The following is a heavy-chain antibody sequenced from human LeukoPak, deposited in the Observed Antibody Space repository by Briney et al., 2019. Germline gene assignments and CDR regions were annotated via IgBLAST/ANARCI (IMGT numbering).Heavy chain of an antibody. V-gene: IGHV3-15*01. CDR1: GFTFSNAW. Sequence: GGSLRLSCAASGFTFSNAWMSWARQAPGKGLEWVDRIKSKTDGGTTDYAAPVKGRFAISRDDSKNTLYLQMNSLKTEDTAVYYCTTVLLWFGELSFDYWGQGTLVTVSS. J-gene: IGHJ4*02. CDR2: IKSKTDGGTT. D-gene: IGHD3-10*01. CDR3: TTVLLWFGELSFDY.